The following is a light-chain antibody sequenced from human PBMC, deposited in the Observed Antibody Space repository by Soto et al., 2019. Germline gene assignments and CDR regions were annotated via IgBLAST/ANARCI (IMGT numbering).Light chain of an antibody. CDR2: AAS. CDR3: QQSFSTPWT. V-gene: IGKV1-39*01. Sequence: IQMTQSPSSLSASVGDRVTITCRSSQSISSYLNWYQQKPGKAPKLLIYAASSLHSGVPPRFSGSGSGTDFTLTITSLQPEDFASYYCQQSFSTPWTFGQGTNVEIK. CDR1: QSISSY. J-gene: IGKJ1*01.